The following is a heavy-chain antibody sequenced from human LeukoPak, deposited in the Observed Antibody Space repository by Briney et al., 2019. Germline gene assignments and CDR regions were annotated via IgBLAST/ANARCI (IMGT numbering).Heavy chain of an antibody. Sequence: KTSETLSLTCTVSGGSISSSSYYWGWIRQPPGKGLEWIGSIYYSGSTYYNPSLKSRVTISVDTSKNQFSLKLSSVTAADTAVYYCATPLLNPKYYYGSGSYFPFDYWGQGTLVTVSS. J-gene: IGHJ4*02. V-gene: IGHV4-39*01. CDR1: GGSISSSSYY. CDR3: ATPLLNPKYYYGSGSYFPFDY. D-gene: IGHD3-10*01. CDR2: IYYSGST.